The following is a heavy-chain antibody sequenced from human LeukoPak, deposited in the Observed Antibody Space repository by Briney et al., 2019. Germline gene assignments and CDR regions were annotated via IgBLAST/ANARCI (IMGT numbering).Heavy chain of an antibody. V-gene: IGHV1-2*06. Sequence: ASVKVSCKASGYTFTGYYMHWVRQAPGQGLEWMGRINPNSGGTNYAKKFQGRVTMNRDTSISTAYMELSRLRSDDTAVYYCARVTGSGGSCYWGQGTLVTVSS. CDR1: GYTFTGYY. J-gene: IGHJ4*02. CDR2: INPNSGGT. D-gene: IGHD2-15*01. CDR3: ARVTGSGGSCY.